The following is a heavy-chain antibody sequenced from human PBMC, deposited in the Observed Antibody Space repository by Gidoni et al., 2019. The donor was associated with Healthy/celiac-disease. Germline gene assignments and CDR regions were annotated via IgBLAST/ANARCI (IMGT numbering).Heavy chain of an antibody. CDR1: GGSISSYY. CDR2: IYYSGST. Sequence: QVQLQESGPGLVKPSETLSLTCTVSGGSISSYYWSWIRQPPGKGLEWIGYIYYSGSTNYNPSLKSRVTISVDTSKNQFSLKLSSVTAADTAVYYCARGGIVVVPAAIPSDDAFDIWGQGTMVTVSS. V-gene: IGHV4-59*01. J-gene: IGHJ3*02. D-gene: IGHD2-2*01. CDR3: ARGGIVVVPAAIPSDDAFDI.